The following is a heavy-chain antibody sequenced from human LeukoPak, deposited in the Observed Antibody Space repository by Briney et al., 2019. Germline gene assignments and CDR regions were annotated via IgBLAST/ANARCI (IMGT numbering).Heavy chain of an antibody. CDR2: IIPIFGTA. Sequence: SVKVSCKASGGTFSSYAISWVRQAPGQGLEWMGGIIPIFGTANYAQKLQGRVTMTTDTSTSTAYMELRSLRSDDTAVYYCARDRGNIAAAGTMFYYYYYMDVWGKGTTVTISS. J-gene: IGHJ6*03. CDR1: GGTFSSYA. D-gene: IGHD6-13*01. V-gene: IGHV1-69*05. CDR3: ARDRGNIAAAGTMFYYYYYMDV.